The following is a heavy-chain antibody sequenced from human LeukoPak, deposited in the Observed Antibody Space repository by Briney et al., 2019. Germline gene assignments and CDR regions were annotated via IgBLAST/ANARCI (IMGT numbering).Heavy chain of an antibody. CDR1: GYTFTSYG. D-gene: IGHD3-22*01. Sequence: ASVKVSCKASGYTFTSYGISWVRQAPGQGLEWMGWISAYNGNTNYAQKLQGRVTMTTDTSTSTAYMELRSLRSDDTAVYYCAVNYYDSSGYYKVIDYWGQGTLVTVSS. CDR3: AVNYYDSSGYYKVIDY. CDR2: ISAYNGNT. J-gene: IGHJ4*02. V-gene: IGHV1-18*01.